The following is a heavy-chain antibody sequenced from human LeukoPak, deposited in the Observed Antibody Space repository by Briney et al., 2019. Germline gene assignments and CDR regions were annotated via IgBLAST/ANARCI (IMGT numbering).Heavy chain of an antibody. V-gene: IGHV4-59*01. CDR3: ARDPRGYSYGSHYRNPYDAFVI. D-gene: IGHD5-18*01. CDR2: IYYSGGT. Sequence: SETLSLTCTVSGGSISSYYWSWIRQPPGKGLEWIGYIYYSGGTNYNPSLKSRVTISVDTSKNQFSLKLSSVTAADTAVYYCARDPRGYSYGSHYRNPYDAFVIWGQGTMVTVSS. J-gene: IGHJ3*02. CDR1: GGSISSYY.